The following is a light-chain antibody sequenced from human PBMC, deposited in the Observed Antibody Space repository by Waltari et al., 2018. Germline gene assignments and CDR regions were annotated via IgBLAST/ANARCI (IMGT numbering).Light chain of an antibody. Sequence: QSALTQPRSVSGSPGESVTISCTGTSSDFGGHNYVSWYQQHPDKAPTFMIYDVNKRPSGVPDRFSGSKSGNTASLTISGLQAEDEAYYFCCSYTRSNTLIFGGGTKLTVL. V-gene: IGLV2-11*01. J-gene: IGLJ2*01. CDR1: SSDFGGHNY. CDR2: DVN. CDR3: CSYTRSNTLI.